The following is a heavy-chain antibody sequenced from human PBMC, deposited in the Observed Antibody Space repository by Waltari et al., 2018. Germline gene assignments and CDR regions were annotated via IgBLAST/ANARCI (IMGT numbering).Heavy chain of an antibody. Sequence: QVQLQESGPGLVKPSETLSLTCSVSGVSINTYFWNWIRQPPGKGLQWIGFIRHTGITKSNPSLKSRGTTAVDTSKSQFSLRLTSVSATDTAVYFCARWDSPGRYFGDWGQGTPVTVSS. D-gene: IGHD1-20*01. CDR2: IRHTGIT. J-gene: IGHJ4*02. V-gene: IGHV4-59*08. CDR3: ARWDSPGRYFGD. CDR1: GVSINTYF.